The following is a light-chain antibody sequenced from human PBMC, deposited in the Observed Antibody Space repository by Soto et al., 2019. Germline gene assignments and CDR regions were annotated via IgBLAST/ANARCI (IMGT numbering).Light chain of an antibody. CDR2: DAS. Sequence: DIQITQAPSSLSTSVGDSVTITCRASQGIRNELGWYQQKPGRAPKRLIYDASNLQSGVPSRFSGSGFGTEFTLTISSLQPEDFATYSCLQHYNYPWTFGQGTKVDI. CDR1: QGIRNE. V-gene: IGKV1-17*01. CDR3: LQHYNYPWT. J-gene: IGKJ1*01.